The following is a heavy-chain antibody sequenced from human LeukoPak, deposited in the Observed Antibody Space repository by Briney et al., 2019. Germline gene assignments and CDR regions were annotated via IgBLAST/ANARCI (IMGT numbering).Heavy chain of an antibody. CDR3: AKGIAVTTPRYYYGLDV. CDR1: GFGFSNYG. CDR2: ISYDGDDK. D-gene: IGHD4-11*01. Sequence: SGGSLRLSCAASGFGFSNYGIHWVRQAPGKGLEWVAVISYDGDDKYYSDSVKGRFTISRDNSKNTLYLRMSSLRAEDTAIYYCAKGIAVTTPRYYYGLDVRGQGTTVTVSS. J-gene: IGHJ6*02. V-gene: IGHV3-30*18.